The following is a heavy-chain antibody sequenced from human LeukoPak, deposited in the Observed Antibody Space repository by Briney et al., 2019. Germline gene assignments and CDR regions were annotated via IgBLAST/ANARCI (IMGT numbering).Heavy chain of an antibody. Sequence: PSETLSLTCTVSGGSISSYYWSWIRQPPGKGLEWIGYIYYSGSTNYNPYLKSRVTISVDTSKNQFSLKLSSVTAADTAVYYCARVINDFWSGYYLDYWGQGTLVTVSS. CDR1: GGSISSYY. CDR2: IYYSGST. V-gene: IGHV4-59*01. CDR3: ARVINDFWSGYYLDY. D-gene: IGHD3-3*01. J-gene: IGHJ4*02.